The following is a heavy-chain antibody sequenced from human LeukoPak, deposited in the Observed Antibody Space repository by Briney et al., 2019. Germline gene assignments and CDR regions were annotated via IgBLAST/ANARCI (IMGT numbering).Heavy chain of an antibody. CDR1: GGSVTTGRYY. CDR3: VREHDWGDFDY. J-gene: IGHJ4*02. V-gene: IGHV4-61*01. CDR2: ISYRGTT. D-gene: IGHD3-9*01. Sequence: SETLSLTCTVSGGSVTTGRYYWSWIRQSPGEGLEWIGYISYRGTTNYNPSLKSRITISVDTSKNQFSLKVISVTAADTAVYYCVREHDWGDFDYWGQGTLVTVSS.